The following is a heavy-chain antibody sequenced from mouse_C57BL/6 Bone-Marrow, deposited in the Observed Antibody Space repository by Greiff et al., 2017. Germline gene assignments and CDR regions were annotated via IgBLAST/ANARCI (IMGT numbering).Heavy chain of an antibody. J-gene: IGHJ2*01. CDR3: ARDRGGNCSYYFDY. Sequence: EVNVVESEGGLVQPGSSMKLSCTASGFTFSDYYMAWVRQVPEKGLEWVANINDDGSSTYYLDSLKSRFIISRDNAKNILYLQMSSLKSEDTATYYGARDRGGNCSYYFDYWGQGTTLTVSS. CDR1: GFTFSDYY. CDR2: INDDGSST. D-gene: IGHD2-1*01. V-gene: IGHV5-16*01.